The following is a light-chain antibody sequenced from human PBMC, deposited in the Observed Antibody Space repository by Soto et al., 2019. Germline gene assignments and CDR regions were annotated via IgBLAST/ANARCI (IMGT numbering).Light chain of an antibody. CDR1: QSITNY. V-gene: IGKV1-39*01. J-gene: IGKJ2*01. CDR3: QQTYTSPLYT. Sequence: IQMTQSPSSLSASVGDRVTITCRTSQSITNYLNWYQQKPGKAPKLLIYAASTLQSGVPSRFSGRGSRTDFALTISSLRPGDFVSLYCQQTYTSPLYTFGQGTKLQIK. CDR2: AAS.